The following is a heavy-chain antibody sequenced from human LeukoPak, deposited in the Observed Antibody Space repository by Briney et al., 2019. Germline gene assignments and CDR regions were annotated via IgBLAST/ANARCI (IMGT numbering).Heavy chain of an antibody. CDR2: INHSGST. Sequence: PSETLSLTCTVSGGSISSYYWSWIRQPPGKGLEWIGEINHSGSTNYNPSLKSRVTISVDTSKNQFSLKLSSVTAADTAVYYCARVGSSGYYYARENWFDPWGQGTLVTVSS. CDR3: ARVGSSGYYYARENWFDP. V-gene: IGHV4-34*01. J-gene: IGHJ5*02. CDR1: GGSISSYY. D-gene: IGHD3-22*01.